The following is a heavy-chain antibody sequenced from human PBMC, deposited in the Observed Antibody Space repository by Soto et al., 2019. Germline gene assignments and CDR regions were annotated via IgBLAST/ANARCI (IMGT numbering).Heavy chain of an antibody. CDR2: INAGNGST. J-gene: IGHJ6*02. V-gene: IGHV1-3*01. CDR1: GYTFTSYA. D-gene: IGHD1-1*01. Sequence: ASVKVSCKASGYTFTSYAMHWVRQAPGQRLEWMGWINAGNGSTKYSQKFQGRVTITRDTSASTAYMELSSLRSEDTAVYYCARGPGTGMDVWGQGTTVTVS. CDR3: ARGPGTGMDV.